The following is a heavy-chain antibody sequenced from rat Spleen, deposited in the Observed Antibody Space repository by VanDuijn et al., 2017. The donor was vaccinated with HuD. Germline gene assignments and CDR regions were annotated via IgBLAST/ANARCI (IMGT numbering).Heavy chain of an antibody. CDR3: TAHGSRISRFAY. CDR2: ISPGGGSA. V-gene: IGHV5-19*01. D-gene: IGHD2-7*01. Sequence: EVQLVESDGGLVQPGRSLKLSCAASGFTFSDYGMHWIRQAPTKGLEWVASISPGGGSAYYRESVKGRFTISRDNAKNTLYLQLDSLRSEDTATYYCTAHGSRISRFAYWGQGTLVTVSS. J-gene: IGHJ3*01. CDR1: GFTFSDYG.